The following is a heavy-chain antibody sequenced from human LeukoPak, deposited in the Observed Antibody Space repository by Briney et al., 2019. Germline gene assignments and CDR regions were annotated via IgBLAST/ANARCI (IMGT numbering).Heavy chain of an antibody. CDR2: IRYDGSNK. CDR3: AKMGYDYVWGSYRLGAFDI. V-gene: IGHV3-30*02. CDR1: GFTFSSYG. Sequence: GGSLRLSCAASGFTFSSYGMHWVRQAPGKGLEWVAFIRYDGSNKYYADSVKGRFTISRDNSKNTLYLQMNSLSAEDTAVYYCAKMGYDYVWGSYRLGAFDIWGQGTMVTVSS. D-gene: IGHD3-16*02. J-gene: IGHJ3*02.